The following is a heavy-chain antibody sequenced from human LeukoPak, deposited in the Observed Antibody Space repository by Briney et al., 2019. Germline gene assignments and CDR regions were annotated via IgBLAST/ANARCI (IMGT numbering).Heavy chain of an antibody. Sequence: PGGSLRLSCAASGFIFSDYYMSWIRQAPGKGLEYISYISNSGSTTYYADSVKGRFTISRDNAKNSLYLQMNSLRAEDTAVYYCVKDNPLDYWGQGTLVIVSS. CDR1: GFIFSDYY. CDR3: VKDNPLDY. CDR2: ISNSGSTT. J-gene: IGHJ4*02. V-gene: IGHV3-11*04. D-gene: IGHD1-14*01.